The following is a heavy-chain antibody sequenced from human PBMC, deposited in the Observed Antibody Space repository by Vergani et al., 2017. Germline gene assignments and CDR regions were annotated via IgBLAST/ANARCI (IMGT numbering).Heavy chain of an antibody. D-gene: IGHD2-2*01. CDR1: GFTFSSYA. Sequence: EVQLLESGGGLVQPGGSLRLSCAASGFTFSSYAMSWVRQAPGKGLEWVSAISGSGGSTYYEDSVKGRFTISRDNSKNTLYLQMNSLRAEDTSVYYCAKDFGVPSAMLAWFDPWGQGTLVTVSS. CDR3: AKDFGVPSAMLAWFDP. J-gene: IGHJ5*02. V-gene: IGHV3-23*01. CDR2: ISGSGGST.